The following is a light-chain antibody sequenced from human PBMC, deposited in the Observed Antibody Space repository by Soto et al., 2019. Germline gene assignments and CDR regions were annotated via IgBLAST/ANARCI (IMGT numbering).Light chain of an antibody. CDR3: QQYDTYWT. CDR1: QSISSW. CDR2: DAS. Sequence: DIQMTQSPSTLSASVGDRVTITCRASQSISSWLAWYQQKPGKAPKILIFDASNLESGVPSRFGGSGSGTEFTLTISSLQPDDSATYYCQQYDTYWTFGQGTKVDI. V-gene: IGKV1-5*01. J-gene: IGKJ1*01.